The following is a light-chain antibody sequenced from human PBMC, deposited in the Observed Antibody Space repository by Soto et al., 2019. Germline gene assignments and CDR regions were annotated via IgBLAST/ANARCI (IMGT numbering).Light chain of an antibody. J-gene: IGLJ1*01. CDR1: SSDVGGYNF. CDR3: TSYTSSFTYV. Sequence: QSVLTQPASVSGSPGQSITISCTGTSSDVGGYNFVSWYQHHPGKAPKLIIYDVSNRPSGVSNRFSGSKSGNTASLTISGLQAEDEADYYCTSYTSSFTYVFGTGTNLTVL. CDR2: DVS. V-gene: IGLV2-14*03.